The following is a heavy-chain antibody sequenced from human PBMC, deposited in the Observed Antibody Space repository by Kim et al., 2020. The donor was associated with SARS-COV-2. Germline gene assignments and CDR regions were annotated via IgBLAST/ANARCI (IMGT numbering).Heavy chain of an antibody. D-gene: IGHD2-15*01. CDR2: VYYSGST. J-gene: IGHJ5*01. CDR1: GGSISSSNYH. Sequence: SETLSLTCTVSGGSISSSNYHWGWIRQPPGKGLEWIGSVYYSGSTYYNPSLKSRVTISVDTSQNQLSLNLTSVTAADTAVYYCARPDMSGISGSGSLDTWGQGTMVTVSS. V-gene: IGHV4-39*01. CDR3: ARPDMSGISGSGSLDT.